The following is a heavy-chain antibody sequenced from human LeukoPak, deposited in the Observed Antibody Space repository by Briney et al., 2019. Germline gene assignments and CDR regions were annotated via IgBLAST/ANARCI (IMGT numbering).Heavy chain of an antibody. CDR2: INSDGSST. V-gene: IGHV3-74*01. D-gene: IGHD6-19*01. J-gene: IGHJ4*02. CDR1: GFTFNNHW. Sequence: TGGSLRLSCEASGFTFNNHWMHWVRQVPGEGLVWVSHINSDGSSTSYADNVKGRFTVFRDNAKNTLFLAMSNLRVEDTAIYYCARVTVSGWYTALDSWGQGTLVSVSS. CDR3: ARVTVSGWYTALDS.